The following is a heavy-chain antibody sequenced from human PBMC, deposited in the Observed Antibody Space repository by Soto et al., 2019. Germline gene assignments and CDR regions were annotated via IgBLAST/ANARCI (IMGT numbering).Heavy chain of an antibody. J-gene: IGHJ4*02. CDR2: IKQAGSEK. CDR3: ARDVKNYDVLTGRNYYFDY. D-gene: IGHD3-9*01. V-gene: IGHV3-7*01. CDR1: GFTFSTYW. Sequence: EVQLVESGGGLVQPGGSLRLSCSASGFTFSTYWMTWVRQAPGKGLEWVATIKQAGSEKYYVDSVKGRFTISRDNPKNSLYLQMNSLRAEDTAVYYCARDVKNYDVLTGRNYYFDYWGQGTLVTVSS.